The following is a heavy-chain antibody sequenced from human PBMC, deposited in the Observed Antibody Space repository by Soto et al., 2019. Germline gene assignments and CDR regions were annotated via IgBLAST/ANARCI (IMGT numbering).Heavy chain of an antibody. D-gene: IGHD2-15*01. CDR1: GFTFSSYA. J-gene: IGHJ4*02. V-gene: IGHV3-23*01. Sequence: GGSLRLSCAASGFTFSSYAMTWVRQSPGKELEWVSTINGGGISSFYADSVKGRFTISRDNSKNTLYLQMNSLRAEDTAVYYCVWSCTGGSCSDYWGQGTLVTVSS. CDR2: INGGGISS. CDR3: VWSCTGGSCSDY.